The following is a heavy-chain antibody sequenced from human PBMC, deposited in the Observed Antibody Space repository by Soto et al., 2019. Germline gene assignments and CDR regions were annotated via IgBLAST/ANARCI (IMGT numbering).Heavy chain of an antibody. Sequence: QVQLVESGGGVVQSGGCLTLSCTVSGFFLSDYGMHWVRQAPGKGLEWVAATSYDGSSEYYSDSVKDRFTTSRDNSKNTVYLHMNRLRAEDKGLYYCARGGGLNQLLSGSDHWGQGTLVTVSS. CDR2: TSYDGSSE. CDR3: ARGGGLNQLLSGSDH. D-gene: IGHD1-26*01. V-gene: IGHV3-33*05. CDR1: GFFLSDYG. J-gene: IGHJ4*01.